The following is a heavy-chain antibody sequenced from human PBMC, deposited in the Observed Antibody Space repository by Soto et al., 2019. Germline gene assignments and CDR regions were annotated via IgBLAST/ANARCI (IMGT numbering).Heavy chain of an antibody. D-gene: IGHD2-15*01. CDR3: AIRLYCSGGSCYRNWFDP. V-gene: IGHV1-69*13. Sequence: SVKVSCKASGGTFSSYAISWVRQAPGQGLEWMGGIIPIFGTANYAQKFQGRVTITADESTSTAYMELSSLRSEDTAVYYCAIRLYCSGGSCYRNWFDPWGQGTLVTVS. CDR2: IIPIFGTA. CDR1: GGTFSSYA. J-gene: IGHJ5*02.